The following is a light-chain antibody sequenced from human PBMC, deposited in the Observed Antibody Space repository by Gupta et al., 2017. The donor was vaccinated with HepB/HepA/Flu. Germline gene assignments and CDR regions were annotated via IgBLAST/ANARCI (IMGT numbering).Light chain of an antibody. CDR1: QNIRTY. J-gene: IGKJ1*01. CDR2: AAS. CDR3: QQRYSTPRT. Sequence: DIQMTQSPSSLSASVGDRVTITCRASQNIRTYLNWYQQKPAKAPKLLISAASSVQSGVPSRFSGSGSETDFTLTISSRQPEDFATYYCQQRYSTPRTFGQGTKVEIK. V-gene: IGKV1-39*01.